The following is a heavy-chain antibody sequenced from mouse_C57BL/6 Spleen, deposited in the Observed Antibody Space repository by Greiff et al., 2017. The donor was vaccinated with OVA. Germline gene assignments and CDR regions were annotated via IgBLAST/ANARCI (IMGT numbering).Heavy chain of an antibody. CDR2: ISSGGSYT. J-gene: IGHJ1*03. CDR1: GFTFSSYG. V-gene: IGHV5-6*01. CDR3: ARHGITTRYFDV. Sequence: EVQGVESGGDLVKPGGSLKLSCAASGFTFSSYGMSWVRQTPDKRLEWVATISSGGSYTYYPDSVKGRFTISRDNAKNTLYLQMSSLKSEDTAMYYCARHGITTRYFDVWGTGTTVTVSS. D-gene: IGHD1-1*01.